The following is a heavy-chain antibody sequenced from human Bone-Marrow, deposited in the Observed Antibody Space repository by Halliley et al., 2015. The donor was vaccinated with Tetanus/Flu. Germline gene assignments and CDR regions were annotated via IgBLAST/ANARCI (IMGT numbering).Heavy chain of an antibody. CDR2: AHYSGST. J-gene: IGHJ4*02. V-gene: IGHV4-61*01. CDR1: GGSVSSRNYY. D-gene: IGHD3-10*01. Sequence: TLSLTCTVSGGSVSSRNYYLSWIRQPPGKGLEWIGDAHYSGSTNHNPSLKSRVSISVDTSKNQFSLKLSSVTAADTAVYYCARGDVWSHPYYFVDLWGRGTLGPVSA. CDR3: ARGDVWSHPYYFVDL.